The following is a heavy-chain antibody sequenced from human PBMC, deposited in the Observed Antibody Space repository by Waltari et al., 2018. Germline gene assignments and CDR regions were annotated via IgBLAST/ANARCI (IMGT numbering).Heavy chain of an antibody. CDR2: IYYSGST. J-gene: IGHJ6*03. Sequence: QVQLQESGPGLVTPSETLSLTCTVSGGSISSYYWSWIRQPPGKGLEWIGYIYYSGSTNYNPSLKSRVTISVDTSKNQFSLKLSSVTAADTAVYYCARNPRIAAAPWFYMDVWGKGTTVTVSS. D-gene: IGHD6-13*01. V-gene: IGHV4-59*01. CDR1: GGSISSYY. CDR3: ARNPRIAAAPWFYMDV.